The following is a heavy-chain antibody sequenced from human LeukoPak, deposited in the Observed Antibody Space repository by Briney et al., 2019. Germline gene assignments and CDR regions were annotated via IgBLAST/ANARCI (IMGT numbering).Heavy chain of an antibody. CDR3: ARHQGVTAIFFDY. J-gene: IGHJ4*02. D-gene: IGHD2-21*02. CDR2: LYHSGNT. Sequence: SETLSLTCAVSGFSISSGFYWAWIRPSPGKGLEWIANLYHSGNTYYNPSLKSRLTISVDTSMNNFSLRLTSVTAADTAVYYCARHQGVTAIFFDYWGQGTLVTVSS. V-gene: IGHV4-38-2*01. CDR1: GFSISSGFY.